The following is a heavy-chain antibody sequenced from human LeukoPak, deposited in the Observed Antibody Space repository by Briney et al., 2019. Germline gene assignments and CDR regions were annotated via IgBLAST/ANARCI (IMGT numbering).Heavy chain of an antibody. CDR3: ARDKVVGPTILDH. Sequence: PGGSLRLSCSASGFTFNRYWMSWVRQAPGEGLEWVANIKQDGSEKYYVDSVKGRFTISRDNAKNSLYLQMNSLRVEDTAVYYCARDKVVGPTILDHWGQGTLVTVSS. J-gene: IGHJ4*02. D-gene: IGHD1-26*01. V-gene: IGHV3-7*01. CDR1: GFTFNRYW. CDR2: IKQDGSEK.